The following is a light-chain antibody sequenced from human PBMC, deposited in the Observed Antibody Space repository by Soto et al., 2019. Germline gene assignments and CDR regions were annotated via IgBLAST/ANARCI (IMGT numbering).Light chain of an antibody. Sequence: QSALTQPASVSGSPGQSSTISCTGTSSDVGGYNYVSWYQQHPGKAPKLRIYDVSNRPSGVSTRFSGSKSGNTASLTISGRQAEEEADYYCSSYTSSSTFVVFGGGTQLSVL. V-gene: IGLV2-14*01. CDR1: SSDVGGYNY. CDR3: SSYTSSSTFVV. CDR2: DVS. J-gene: IGLJ2*01.